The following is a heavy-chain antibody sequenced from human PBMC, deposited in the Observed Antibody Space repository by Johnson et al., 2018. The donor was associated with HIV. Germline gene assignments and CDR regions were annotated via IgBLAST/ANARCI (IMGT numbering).Heavy chain of an antibody. J-gene: IGHJ3*02. CDR2: ISYDGSDK. CDR3: ARGLLAGNDAFDI. Sequence: QLVESGGGVVQPGGSLRLSCAASTFTFSGYGMHWVRQAPGKGLEWVALISYDGSDKYYVDSVKGRFTISRDNSKNTLYLQLNSLRAEDTAVYYCARGLLAGNDAFDIWGQGTMVTVSS. CDR1: TFTFSGYG. D-gene: IGHD6-13*01. V-gene: IGHV3-30*03.